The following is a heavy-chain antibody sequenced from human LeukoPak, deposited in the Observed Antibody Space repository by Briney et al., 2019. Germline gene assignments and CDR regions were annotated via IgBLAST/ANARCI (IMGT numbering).Heavy chain of an antibody. J-gene: IGHJ4*02. CDR3: ARVDTTMATSLDY. V-gene: IGHV3-33*08. Sequence: GGSLRLSCAASGFTFSNYFMHWVRQAPGKGLEWVAVIWYDGSNKYYADSVKGRFTISRDNSKNTLYLQMNSLRAEDTAVYYCARVDTTMATSLDYWGQGTLVTVSS. CDR2: IWYDGSNK. CDR1: GFTFSNYF. D-gene: IGHD5-18*01.